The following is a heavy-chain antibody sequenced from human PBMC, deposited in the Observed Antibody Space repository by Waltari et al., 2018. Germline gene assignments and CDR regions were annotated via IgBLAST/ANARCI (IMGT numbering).Heavy chain of an antibody. D-gene: IGHD2-15*01. V-gene: IGHV5-51*01. CDR2: IYPGDGDS. J-gene: IGHJ4*02. Sequence: EVLLVQSGTEVKKPGESLRISCKGFGYTFTTYWIGWVRQRPGKGLEWMGIIYPGDGDSRYSPSFEGQFTISADKSMNTAYLQWRSLKASDTAMYYCARKTGRYCSGGSCSSFDYWGQGTLVTVS. CDR3: ARKTGRYCSGGSCSSFDY. CDR1: GYTFTTYW.